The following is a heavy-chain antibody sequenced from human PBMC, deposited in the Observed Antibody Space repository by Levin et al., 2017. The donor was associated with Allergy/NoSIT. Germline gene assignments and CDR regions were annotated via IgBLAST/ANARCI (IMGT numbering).Heavy chain of an antibody. V-gene: IGHV4-34*01. J-gene: IGHJ4*02. CDR2: INHSGSA. Sequence: SETLSLTCAVYGGSFSGYYWSWIRQPPGKGLEWIGEINHSGSANYSPSLKSRVTMSVDTSKNHFSLKLSSVTAADTAVYYCARVVIPLYSRGWYLGNWGQGTLVTVSS. CDR1: GGSFSGYY. D-gene: IGHD6-19*01. CDR3: ARVVIPLYSRGWYLGN.